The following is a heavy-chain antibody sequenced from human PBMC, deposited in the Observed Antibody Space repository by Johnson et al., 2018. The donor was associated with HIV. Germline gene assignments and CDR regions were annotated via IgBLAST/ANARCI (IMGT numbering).Heavy chain of an antibody. V-gene: IGHV3-9*01. J-gene: IGHJ3*01. Sequence: VQLVESGGGLVQPGKSLRLSCEASGFTFDYYGMHWVRQGPGKGLEWVAGISWNNVRIGYADSVKGRFTISRDNAKNSLYLQMNSLRPEDTAVYYCARSGRPLVVVTAYDAFDVWGQGTMVTVSS. CDR3: ARSGRPLVVVTAYDAFDV. D-gene: IGHD2-15*01. CDR2: ISWNNVRI. CDR1: GFTFDYYG.